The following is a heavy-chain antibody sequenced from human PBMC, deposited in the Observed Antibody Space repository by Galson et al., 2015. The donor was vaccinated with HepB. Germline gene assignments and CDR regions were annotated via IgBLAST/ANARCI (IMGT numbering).Heavy chain of an antibody. CDR1: GYTFTSSY. Sequence: SLKVSCKASGYTFTSSYIHWVRQAPGQGLEWVGIINPSGGSTSYAQKYQGRVTMTRDTSTSTVYMELSRLRYEDTAVYYCATAMILVGPFDYWGQGTLVTVSS. D-gene: IGHD3-16*01. V-gene: IGHV1-46*01. CDR2: INPSGGST. CDR3: ATAMILVGPFDY. J-gene: IGHJ4*02.